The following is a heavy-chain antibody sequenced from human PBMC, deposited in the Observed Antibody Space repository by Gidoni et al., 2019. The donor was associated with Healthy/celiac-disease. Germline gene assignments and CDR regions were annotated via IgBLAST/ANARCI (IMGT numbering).Heavy chain of an antibody. CDR3: AREGSYYVGDRFDY. CDR1: GFTFSSYW. Sequence: EVQLVESGGGLVQPGGSLRLSCAASGFTFSSYWMSWVRQAPGKGLEWVANIKQDGSEKYYVDSVKGRFTISRDNAKNSLYLQMNSLRAEDTAVYYCAREGSYYVGDRFDYWGQGTLVTVSS. J-gene: IGHJ4*02. V-gene: IGHV3-7*04. D-gene: IGHD1-26*01. CDR2: IKQDGSEK.